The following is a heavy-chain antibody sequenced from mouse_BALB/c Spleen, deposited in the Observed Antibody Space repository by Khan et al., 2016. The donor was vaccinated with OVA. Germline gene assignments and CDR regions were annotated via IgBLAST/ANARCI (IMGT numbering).Heavy chain of an antibody. CDR1: GFTFSSYS. CDR2: ISSGGDYT. V-gene: IGHV5-6*01. Sequence: EVELVESGGDLVKPGGSLKLSCAASGFTFSSYSMSWVRQTPDKRLEWVATISSGGDYTCYPDSVKGRFTISRDNARNTLYLQMSSLKSEDTAMYYCASHLTGSFAYWGQGTLVTVSA. J-gene: IGHJ3*01. D-gene: IGHD4-1*01. CDR3: ASHLTGSFAY.